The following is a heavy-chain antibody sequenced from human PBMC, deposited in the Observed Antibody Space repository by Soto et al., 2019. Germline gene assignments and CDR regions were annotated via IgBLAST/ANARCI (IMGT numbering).Heavy chain of an antibody. CDR2: INAGNGNT. Sequence: QVQLVQSGAEVKKPGDSVKVSCKASGYTFTSYAMPWVRQAPGQGLEWMGWINAGNGNTKYSQKFQGRVTMTRDTSTGTAYMARSNLKYEDKAEYYSARVALATVAVGGTSTPDFDYWGQGTLVTVSS. V-gene: IGHV1-3*01. CDR1: GYTFTSYA. D-gene: IGHD2-15*01. J-gene: IGHJ4*02. CDR3: ARVALATVAVGGTSTPDFDY.